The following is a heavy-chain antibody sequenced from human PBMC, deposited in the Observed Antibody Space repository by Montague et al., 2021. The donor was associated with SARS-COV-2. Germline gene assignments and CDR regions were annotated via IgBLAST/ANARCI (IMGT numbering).Heavy chain of an antibody. V-gene: IGHV3-23*01. J-gene: IGHJ4*02. Sequence: SLRLSCAVSGFSFSDSAMSWVRQAPGKGLEWVSVISIYGSNRYYADSVKGRFTISRDNSKNTVYLQMNSLRAEDTATYYCAKEEAPNDYWGRGIQVTVSS. CDR1: GFSFSDSA. CDR2: ISIYGSNR. CDR3: AKEEAPNDY.